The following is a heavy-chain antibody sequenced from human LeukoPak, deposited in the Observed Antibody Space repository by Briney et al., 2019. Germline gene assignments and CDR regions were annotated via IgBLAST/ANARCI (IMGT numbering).Heavy chain of an antibody. Sequence: GGSLRLSCAASGFTFSSYAMSWVRQAPGKGLEWVSAISGSGGSTYYADSVKGRFTISRDNSKNTLYLQMNSLRAEDTAVYYCAKDLTWFGDQTKNFDYWGQGTLVTVSS. V-gene: IGHV3-23*01. CDR1: GFTFSSYA. J-gene: IGHJ4*02. D-gene: IGHD3-10*01. CDR2: ISGSGGST. CDR3: AKDLTWFGDQTKNFDY.